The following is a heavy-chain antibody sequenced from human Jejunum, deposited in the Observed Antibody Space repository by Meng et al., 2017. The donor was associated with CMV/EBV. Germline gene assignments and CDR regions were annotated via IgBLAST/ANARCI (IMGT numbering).Heavy chain of an antibody. CDR3: ARDLPGVGVDY. Sequence: VPLQESGPGLVKPSETLSLTCSVSGGSIRTYSWTWIRQPAGKGLEWIGRISSSGSTNYNPSLNSRVTMSVDTSKNHFSLRLSSVTAADTAVYYCARDLPGVGVDYWGQGTLVTVSS. D-gene: IGHD2-2*01. V-gene: IGHV4-4*07. CDR2: ISSSGST. J-gene: IGHJ4*02. CDR1: GGSIRTYS.